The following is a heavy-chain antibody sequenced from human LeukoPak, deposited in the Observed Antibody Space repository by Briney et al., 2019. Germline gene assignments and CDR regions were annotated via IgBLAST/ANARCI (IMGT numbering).Heavy chain of an antibody. J-gene: IGHJ3*02. Sequence: SETLSLTCTVSGGSISSGDYYWSWIRQPPGKGLEWIGYIYYSGSTYYNPSLKSRVTISVDTSKNQFSLKLSSVTAADTAVYYCARERGSYAGDAFDIWGQGTMVTVSS. CDR3: ARERGSYAGDAFDI. CDR2: IYYSGST. CDR1: GGSISSGDYY. D-gene: IGHD1-26*01. V-gene: IGHV4-30-4*08.